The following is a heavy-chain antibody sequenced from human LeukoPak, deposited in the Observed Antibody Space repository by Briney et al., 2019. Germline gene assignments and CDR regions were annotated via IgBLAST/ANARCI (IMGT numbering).Heavy chain of an antibody. CDR1: GFTFSSYG. J-gene: IGHJ4*02. V-gene: IGHV3-23*01. CDR2: ISGSGGST. Sequence: QTGGSLRLSCAASGFTFSSYGMSWVRQAPGKGLEWVSAISGSGGSTYYADSVKGRSTISRDNSKNTLYLQMNSLRAEDTAVYYCAKLEAGWLLRTCFDYWGQGTLVTVSS. CDR3: AKLEAGWLLRTCFDY. D-gene: IGHD3-9*01.